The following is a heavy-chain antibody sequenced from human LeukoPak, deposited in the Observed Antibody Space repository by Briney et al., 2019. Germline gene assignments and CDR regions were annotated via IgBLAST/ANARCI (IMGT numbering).Heavy chain of an antibody. D-gene: IGHD3-22*01. V-gene: IGHV4-39*01. Sequence: SETLSLTCTVSGGSISSSSYCWGWIRQPPGKGLEWIGSIYYSRSTYYNPSLKSRVTISVDTSKNQFSLKLSSGTAADTAVYYCARLGYYDSSGSDYWGQGTLVTVSS. CDR2: IYYSRST. CDR1: GGSISSSSYC. J-gene: IGHJ4*02. CDR3: ARLGYYDSSGSDY.